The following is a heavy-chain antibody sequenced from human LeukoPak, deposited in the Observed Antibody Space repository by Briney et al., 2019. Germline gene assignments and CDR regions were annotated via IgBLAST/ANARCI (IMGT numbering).Heavy chain of an antibody. V-gene: IGHV3-7*01. J-gene: IGHJ4*02. CDR2: INPDGSET. CDR1: GFTFSSYL. Sequence: GGSLRLSCAVSGFTFSSYLVSWVRQAPGKGREWVAKINPDGSETNHVDSVRGRFTISRDNAKNSLNLQMNSLRAEDTAVYDCASYASGSYHLDYWGQGNLVTVSS. CDR3: ASYASGSYHLDY. D-gene: IGHD3-10*01.